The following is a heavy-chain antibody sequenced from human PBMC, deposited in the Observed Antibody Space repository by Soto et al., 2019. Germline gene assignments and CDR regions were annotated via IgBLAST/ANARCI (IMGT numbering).Heavy chain of an antibody. V-gene: IGHV3-33*01. J-gene: IGHJ2*01. CDR2: IWYDGSNK. CDR1: GFTFSSYG. D-gene: IGHD2-15*01. Sequence: GGSLRLSCAASGFTFSSYGMHWVRQAPGKGLEWVAVIWYDGSNKYYADSVKGRFTISRDNSKNTLYLQMNSLRAEDTAVYYCARVDCSGGSCYSRDWYFDLWGRGTLVTVSS. CDR3: ARVDCSGGSCYSRDWYFDL.